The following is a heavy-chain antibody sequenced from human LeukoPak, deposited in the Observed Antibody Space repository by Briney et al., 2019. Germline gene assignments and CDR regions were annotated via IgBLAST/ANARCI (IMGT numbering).Heavy chain of an antibody. CDR3: ATGPFGSGSFLDY. D-gene: IGHD3-10*01. Sequence: ASVKVSCXASGYIFSSNDINWVRRAAGQGLEWMGWMNPNSGDTGYTQKFQGRVAMTRSTSITTAYMELSSLRSEDTAVYYCATGPFGSGSFLDYWGQGTLVTASS. V-gene: IGHV1-8*01. J-gene: IGHJ4*02. CDR1: GYIFSSND. CDR2: MNPNSGDT.